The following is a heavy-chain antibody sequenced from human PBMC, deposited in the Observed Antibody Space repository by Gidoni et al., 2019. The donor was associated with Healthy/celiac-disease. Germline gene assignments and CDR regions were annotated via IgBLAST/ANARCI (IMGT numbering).Heavy chain of an antibody. V-gene: IGHV3-30*03. CDR2: ISYDGSNK. J-gene: IGHJ6*03. Sequence: QVQLVESGGGVVQPGRSLRLSCAASGLTFSSYGMHWVRQAPGKGLEWVAVISYDGSNKYYADSVKGRFTISRDNSKNTLYLQMNSLRAEDTAVYYCAREWCMLCNMDVWGKGTTVTVSS. CDR1: GLTFSSYG. CDR3: AREWCMLCNMDV. D-gene: IGHD2-8*01.